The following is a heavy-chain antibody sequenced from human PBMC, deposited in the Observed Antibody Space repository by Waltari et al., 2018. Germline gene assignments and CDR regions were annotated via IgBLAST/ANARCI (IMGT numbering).Heavy chain of an antibody. CDR2: ISMSGSRI. J-gene: IGHJ4*02. CDR3: ARSLHYGSGSCHFDY. CDR1: GSTFSNYE. V-gene: IGHV3-48*03. Sequence: EVQLVDSGGGLVKSGGSLRLSCAASGSTFSNYEMNWVRQSTGKGLECLSYISMSGSRIYYADSVQGRLTISRDNAKNSLYLQMNSLRGEDTALYYCARSLHYGSGSCHFDYWGLGTLVTVSS. D-gene: IGHD3-10*01.